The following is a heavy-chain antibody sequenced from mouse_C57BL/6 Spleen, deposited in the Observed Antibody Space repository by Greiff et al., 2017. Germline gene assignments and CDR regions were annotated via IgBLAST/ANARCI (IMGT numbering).Heavy chain of an antibody. V-gene: IGHV5-17*01. CDR3: ARGYYGSSTWFAD. CDR2: ISSGSSTI. CDR1: GFTFSDYG. J-gene: IGHJ3*01. D-gene: IGHD1-1*01. Sequence: EVQRVESGGGLVKPGGSLKLSCAASGFTFSDYGMHWVRQAPEKGLEWVAYISSGSSTIYYADTVKGRFTISRDNAKNTLFLQMTSLRSEDTAMYYCARGYYGSSTWFADWGQGTLVTVSA.